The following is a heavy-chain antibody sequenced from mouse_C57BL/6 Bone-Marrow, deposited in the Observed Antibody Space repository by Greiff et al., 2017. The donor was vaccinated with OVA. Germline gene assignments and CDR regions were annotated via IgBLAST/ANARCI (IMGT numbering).Heavy chain of an antibody. CDR2: INPNNGGT. V-gene: IGHV1-18*01. J-gene: IGHJ4*01. Sequence: VQLQQSGPELVKPGASVKIPCKASGYTFTDYNMDWVKQSHGKSLEWIGDINPNNGGTIYNQKFKGKATLTVDKSSSTAYMELRSLTSEDTAVYYCARFSATRDAMDDGGKGTTVTVSS. D-gene: IGHD3-3*01. CDR3: ARFSATRDAMDD. CDR1: GYTFTDYN.